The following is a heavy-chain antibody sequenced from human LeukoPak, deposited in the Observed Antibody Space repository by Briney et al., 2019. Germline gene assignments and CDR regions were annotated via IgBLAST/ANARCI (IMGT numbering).Heavy chain of an antibody. CDR2: VHHSFSS. J-gene: IGHJ4*02. CDR3: ACYSVLGRTFDC. D-gene: IGHD4-11*01. Sequence: PSETLSLTCAVSGASMNDYYWSWIRQTPGKGLEWIGHVHHSFSSNFSPSLECRVTMSMDTSKSQFSLRVTSVTAADTAVYYCACYSVLGRTFDCWGQGTQVTVSS. CDR1: GASMNDYY. V-gene: IGHV4-59*01.